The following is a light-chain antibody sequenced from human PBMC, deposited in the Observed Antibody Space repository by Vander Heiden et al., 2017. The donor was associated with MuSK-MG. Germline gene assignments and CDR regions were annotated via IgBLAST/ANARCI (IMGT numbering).Light chain of an antibody. CDR1: QSISSW. Sequence: DIQMTQSPSTLSASVGDRVIITCRASQSISSWLAWYQQKPGKAPNLLIYKASSLESGVPARFSGSGSGTEFTLTISSLQPDDFATYYCLQYNSYSPWTFGQGTKVEIK. CDR3: LQYNSYSPWT. J-gene: IGKJ1*01. V-gene: IGKV1-5*03. CDR2: KAS.